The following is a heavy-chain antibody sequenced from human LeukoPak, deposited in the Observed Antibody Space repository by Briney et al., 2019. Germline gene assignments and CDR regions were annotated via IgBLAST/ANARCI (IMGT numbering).Heavy chain of an antibody. J-gene: IGHJ4*02. V-gene: IGHV3-33*08. CDR1: GFSFSNSG. Sequence: GGSLRLSCVASGFSFSNSGMHWVRQAPGKGLEWVAVIWYDGSNKYYADSVKGRFTISRDNSKNTLYLQMNSLRAEDTAVYYCARRGLRFLEWLVDYWGQGTLVTVSS. D-gene: IGHD3-3*01. CDR3: ARRGLRFLEWLVDY. CDR2: IWYDGSNK.